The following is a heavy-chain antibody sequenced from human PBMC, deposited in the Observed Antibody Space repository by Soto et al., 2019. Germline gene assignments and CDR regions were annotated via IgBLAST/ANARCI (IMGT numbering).Heavy chain of an antibody. CDR2: IYYSGST. D-gene: IGHD3-10*01. J-gene: IGHJ4*02. CDR1: GGSISSSSYY. CDR3: ARLYGYYGSGSYYPSYYFDY. Sequence: SETLSLSCTVSGGSISSSSYYWGWIRQPPGKGLEWIGSIYYSGSTYYNPSLKSRVTISVDTSKNQFSLKLSSVTAADTAVYYCARLYGYYGSGSYYPSYYFDYWGQGTLVTVSS. V-gene: IGHV4-39*01.